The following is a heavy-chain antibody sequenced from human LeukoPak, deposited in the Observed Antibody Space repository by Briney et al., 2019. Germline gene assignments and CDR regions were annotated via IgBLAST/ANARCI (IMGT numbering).Heavy chain of an antibody. V-gene: IGHV3-23*01. D-gene: IGHD3-10*01. CDR1: GFTFSSYT. CDR3: ARGGVENSFDY. CDR2: ISDPHSGSQT. J-gene: IGHJ4*02. Sequence: PGGSLRLSCAASGFTFSSYTMNWVRQALGQGLEWVSTISDPHSGSQTHYADSVKGRFTISRDNSKNTLYLQMKSLRAEDTAVYYCARGGVENSFDYWGQGTLVTVSS.